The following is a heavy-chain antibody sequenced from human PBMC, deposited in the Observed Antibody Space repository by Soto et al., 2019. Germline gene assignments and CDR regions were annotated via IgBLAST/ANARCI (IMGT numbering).Heavy chain of an antibody. CDR3: AKNRPTWIQLWSLDY. J-gene: IGHJ4*02. CDR2: LSDNGGTT. V-gene: IGHV3-23*01. CDR1: GFTFSTSA. Sequence: AQLLESGGGLVQPGGSLRLSCAASGFTFSTSAMDWVRQAPGKGLEWVSSLSDNGGTTYYADSVKGRFTISRDNSKNTLYLKMNSLLADDTAVYYCAKNRPTWIQLWSLDYWGQGTLVTVSS. D-gene: IGHD5-18*01.